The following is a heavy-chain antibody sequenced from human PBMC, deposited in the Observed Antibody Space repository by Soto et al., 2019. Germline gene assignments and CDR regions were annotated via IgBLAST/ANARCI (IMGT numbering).Heavy chain of an antibody. V-gene: IGHV1-3*01. J-gene: IGHJ5*02. CDR1: GYTFTSYG. CDR3: VRRHVSATGIDWFEP. Sequence: ASVKISCKASGYTFTSYGIHWVRQAPGQRLEWMGWINAANGDTKYSPKFQGRVTITRETSASTAYMELSSLRSEDTAVYYCVRRHVSATGIDWFEPWGKGTLVTVS. CDR2: INAANGDT. D-gene: IGHD6-13*01.